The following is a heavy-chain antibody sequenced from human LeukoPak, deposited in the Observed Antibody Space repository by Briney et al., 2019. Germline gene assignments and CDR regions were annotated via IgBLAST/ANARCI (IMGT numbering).Heavy chain of an antibody. CDR2: INPIGAST. Sequence: ASVKVSCKASGYTFTGYYIHWVRQAPGQGLQWLGVINPIGASTIYAQNFQGRVTMTRDTSTSTVYMELSSLRSEDTAVYYCARSQYLLNRDALDIWGQGKTVTVSS. J-gene: IGHJ3*02. CDR3: ARSQYLLNRDALDI. CDR1: GYTFTGYY. D-gene: IGHD1-14*01. V-gene: IGHV1-46*01.